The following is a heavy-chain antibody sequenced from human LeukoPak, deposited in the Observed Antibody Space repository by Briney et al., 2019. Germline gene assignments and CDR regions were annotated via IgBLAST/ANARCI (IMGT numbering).Heavy chain of an antibody. CDR2: IIPILGIA. Sequence: GSSVKVSCKASGGTFSSYAISWVRQAPGQGLEWMGRIIPILGIANYAQKFQGRVTITADKSTSTAYMELSSLRSEDTAVYYCARDMRALPDAFDIWGQGTMVTVSS. V-gene: IGHV1-69*04. CDR3: ARDMRALPDAFDI. D-gene: IGHD1-26*01. CDR1: GGTFSSYA. J-gene: IGHJ3*02.